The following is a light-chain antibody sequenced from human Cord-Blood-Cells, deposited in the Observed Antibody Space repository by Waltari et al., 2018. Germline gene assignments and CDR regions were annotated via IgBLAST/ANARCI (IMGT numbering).Light chain of an antibody. CDR2: GAS. J-gene: IGKJ2*01. Sequence: EIVMTQSPATLSVSPGERATLSCRASQSVSSNLAWYQQKPGQAPRLLIYGASTRATGIPARCSGSGSGTEFTLSISSLQSEDFAVYYCQQYNNWPPMYTVGQVTKLGIK. CDR1: QSVSSN. CDR3: QQYNNWPPMYT. V-gene: IGKV3-15*01.